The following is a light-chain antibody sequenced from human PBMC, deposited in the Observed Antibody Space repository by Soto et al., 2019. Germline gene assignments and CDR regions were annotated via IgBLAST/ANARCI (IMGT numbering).Light chain of an antibody. CDR2: EVT. J-gene: IGLJ2*01. CDR1: NNDVGGYNY. CDR3: SSFVGSHHVL. V-gene: IGLV2-8*01. Sequence: QSALTQPPSASGSPGQSVTISCTGTNNDVGGYNYVSWFQQHPGKAPKLMIYEVTKRPSGVPDRFSGSKSGNTASLTVSGLQAEDEADYYCSSFVGSHHVLFGGGTQLTVL.